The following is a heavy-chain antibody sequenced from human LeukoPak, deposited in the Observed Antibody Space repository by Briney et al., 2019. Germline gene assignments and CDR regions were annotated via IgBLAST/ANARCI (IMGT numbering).Heavy chain of an antibody. Sequence: GGSLRLSCVASGFTFSNYLMSWVRQAPGRGLEWVSVISESGDVTEYAEAMKDRSTISRDKAKNTLNMQMNSLRAEDTAIYYCARDSSHYLGSSDYWGQGTGVTVSS. V-gene: IGHV3-23*01. CDR2: ISESGDVT. D-gene: IGHD6-6*01. CDR3: ARDSSHYLGSSDY. CDR1: GFTFSNYL. J-gene: IGHJ4*02.